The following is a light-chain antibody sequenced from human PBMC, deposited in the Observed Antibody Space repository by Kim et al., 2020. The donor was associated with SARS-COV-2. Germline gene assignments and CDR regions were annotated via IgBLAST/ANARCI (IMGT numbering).Light chain of an antibody. Sequence: RQTAALTCTGNGNNVGNQGAAWLQKHQGHPPKLLSYRNNNRPSGISERLAASRSGNTASLTITGLQPEDEADYYCSAWDSSLSAWVFGGGTKLTVL. CDR1: GNNVGNQG. CDR3: SAWDSSLSAWV. CDR2: RNN. J-gene: IGLJ3*02. V-gene: IGLV10-54*01.